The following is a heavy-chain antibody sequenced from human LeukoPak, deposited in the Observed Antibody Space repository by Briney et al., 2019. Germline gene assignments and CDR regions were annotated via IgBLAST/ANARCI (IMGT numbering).Heavy chain of an antibody. D-gene: IGHD2-2*01. Sequence: SVKVSCKVSGYTLTESSMHWVRQAPGKGLEWMGGIIPIFGTANYAQKFQGRVTITTDESTHTAYMDLNSLRSEDTAVYYCALTDNCSSTSCSLAYWGQGTLVRVSS. CDR1: GYTLTESS. J-gene: IGHJ4*02. V-gene: IGHV1-69*05. CDR2: IIPIFGTA. CDR3: ALTDNCSSTSCSLAY.